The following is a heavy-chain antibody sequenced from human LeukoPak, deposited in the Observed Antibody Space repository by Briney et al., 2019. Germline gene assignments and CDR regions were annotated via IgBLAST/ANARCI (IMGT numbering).Heavy chain of an antibody. D-gene: IGHD3-16*01. CDR3: AKDREYSYVNDAFDI. V-gene: IGHV3-23*01. Sequence: PGGSLRLSCAASGFTFSSYAMSWVRQAPGKGLEWVSGMSGSGGSRYYADSVKGRFTISRDNSRNTLYLQMNTLSAEDTAVYYCAKDREYSYVNDAFDIWGQGTLVTVSS. CDR2: MSGSGGSR. CDR1: GFTFSSYA. J-gene: IGHJ3*02.